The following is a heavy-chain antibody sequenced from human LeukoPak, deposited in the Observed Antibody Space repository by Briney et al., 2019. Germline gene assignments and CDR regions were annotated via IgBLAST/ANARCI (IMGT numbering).Heavy chain of an antibody. CDR3: ARSMVRGVHHYYYYYGMDV. CDR2: INPNSGGT. V-gene: IGHV1-2*02. CDR1: GYTFTGYY. J-gene: IGHJ6*02. D-gene: IGHD3-10*01. Sequence: ASVKVSCKASGYTFTGYYMHWVRQAPGQGLEWMGWINPNSGGTNYAQKFQGRVTMTRDTSISTAYMELSRLRSDDTAVYYCARSMVRGVHHYYYYYGMDVWGQGTTVTVS.